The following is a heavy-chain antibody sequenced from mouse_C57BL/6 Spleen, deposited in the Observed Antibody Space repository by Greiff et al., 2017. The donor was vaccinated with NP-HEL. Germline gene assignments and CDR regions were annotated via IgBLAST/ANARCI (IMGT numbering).Heavy chain of an antibody. CDR1: GYSFTSYY. V-gene: IGHV1-66*01. CDR3: AKDKGLTFDY. D-gene: IGHD4-1*01. Sequence: VQLQQSGPELVKPGASVKISCKASGYSFTSYYIHWVKQRPGQGLEWIGWIYPGSGNTKYNEKFKGKATLTADTSSSTAYMQLSSLTSEDSAVYYCAKDKGLTFDYWGQGTTLTVSS. CDR2: IYPGSGNT. J-gene: IGHJ2*01.